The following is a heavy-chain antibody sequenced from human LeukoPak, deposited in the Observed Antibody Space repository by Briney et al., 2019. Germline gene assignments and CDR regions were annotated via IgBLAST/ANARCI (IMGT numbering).Heavy chain of an antibody. CDR3: ARGFVVVPAARYYYYGMDV. J-gene: IGHJ6*02. CDR1: GFTFSSYS. V-gene: IGHV3-21*01. D-gene: IGHD2-2*01. CDR2: ISSSSSYI. Sequence: GGSLRLSCAASGFTFSSYSMNWVRQAPGKGLEWVSSISSSSSYIYYADSVKGRFTISRDNAKNSLYLQMNSLRAEDTAVYYCARGFVVVPAARYYYYGMDVWGQGTTVTVSS.